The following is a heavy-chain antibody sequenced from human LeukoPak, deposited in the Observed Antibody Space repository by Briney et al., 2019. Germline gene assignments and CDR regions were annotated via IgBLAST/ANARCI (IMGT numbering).Heavy chain of an antibody. CDR3: AKRRGSSWYQDIEY. CDR1: GFTFSSYA. V-gene: IGHV3-23*01. D-gene: IGHD6-13*01. CDR2: ISGSGGST. Sequence: GGSLRLSCAASGFTFSSYAMSWVRQAPGKGLEWVSAISGSGGSTYYADSVKGRFTISRDNSKNTLYLQMNSLRAEDTAVYYCAKRRGSSWYQDIEYWGQGTLVTVSS. J-gene: IGHJ4*02.